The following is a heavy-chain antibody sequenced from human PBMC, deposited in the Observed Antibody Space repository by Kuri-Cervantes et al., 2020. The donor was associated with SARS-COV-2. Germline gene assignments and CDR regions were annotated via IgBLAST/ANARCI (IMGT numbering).Heavy chain of an antibody. V-gene: IGHV1-2*02. CDR2: ISPNSGGT. CDR3: ARVDWATPRGPFDM. Sequence: ASVKVSCKASGYTFTGYFIHWVRQAPGQGLEWMGWISPNSGGTNYAQKFQGRVTMSRDTSTSTAFMELNRLTSDDTAIYYCARVDWATPRGPFDMWGQGTLVTVSS. D-gene: IGHD3/OR15-3a*01. CDR1: GYTFTGYF. J-gene: IGHJ3*02.